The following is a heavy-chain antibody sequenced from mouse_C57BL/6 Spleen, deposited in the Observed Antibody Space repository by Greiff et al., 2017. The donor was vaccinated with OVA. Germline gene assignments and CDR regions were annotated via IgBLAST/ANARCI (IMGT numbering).Heavy chain of an antibody. J-gene: IGHJ3*01. CDR1: GYTFTSYW. CDR2: IDPSDSET. Sequence: QVQLQQPGAELVRPGSSVKLSCKASGYTFTSYWLHWVKQRPIQGLEWIGNIDPSDSETHYNQKFKDKATLTVDKSSSTAYMQLSSLTSEDSAVYYCARVSSGYGFAYWGQGTLVTVSA. V-gene: IGHV1-52*01. CDR3: ARVSSGYGFAY. D-gene: IGHD3-2*02.